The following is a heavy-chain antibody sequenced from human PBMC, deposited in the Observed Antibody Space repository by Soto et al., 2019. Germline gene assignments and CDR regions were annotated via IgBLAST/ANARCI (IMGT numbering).Heavy chain of an antibody. J-gene: IGHJ5*02. V-gene: IGHV1-8*02. CDR3: AFMERFGSLFWFDP. CDR1: GYTPTTTD. CDR2: MNPGSDDT. D-gene: IGHD3-10*01. Sequence: SMKASRRPSGYTPTTTDSGGRRQGTGQGAEWMGWMNPGSDDTGYAQKFQGRVTMTRDISIATAYMELNSLTSEDTAIYYCAFMERFGSLFWFDPWGKGDLVT.